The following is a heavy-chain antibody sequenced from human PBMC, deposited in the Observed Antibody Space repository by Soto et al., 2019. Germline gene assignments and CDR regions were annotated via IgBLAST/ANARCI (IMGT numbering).Heavy chain of an antibody. CDR1: GYSFTSYW. CDR3: ARHASRRTLYYYYYGMDV. CDR2: IYPGDSGT. D-gene: IGHD1-1*01. J-gene: IGHJ6*02. Sequence: GESLKISCKGSGYSFTSYWIGWVRQMPGKGLEWMGIIYPGDSGTRYSPSFQGQVTISADKSISTAYLQWSSLKASDTAMYYCARHASRRTLYYYYYGMDVWGQGTTVTVSS. V-gene: IGHV5-51*01.